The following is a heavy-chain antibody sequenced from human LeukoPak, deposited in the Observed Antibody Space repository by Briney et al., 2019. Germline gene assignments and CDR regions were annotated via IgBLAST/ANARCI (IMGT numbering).Heavy chain of an antibody. D-gene: IGHD5-18*01. V-gene: IGHV3-21*01. CDR1: GFTFSSYS. J-gene: IGHJ4*02. CDR2: IVSISSYI. CDR3: ARGGSKYSYGSKGVPFDY. Sequence: GGSLRLSCAASGFTFSSYSMSWVRQAPGKGLEWVSSIVSISSYIYYADSVKGRSTISRDNAKNSLYLQMNSLRAEDTAVYYCARGGSKYSYGSKGVPFDYWGQGTLVTVSS.